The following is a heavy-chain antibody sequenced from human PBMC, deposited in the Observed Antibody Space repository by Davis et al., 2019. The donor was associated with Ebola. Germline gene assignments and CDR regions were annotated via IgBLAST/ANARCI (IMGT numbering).Heavy chain of an antibody. CDR1: GGTFSSYA. D-gene: IGHD3-3*01. CDR3: ARDGRGSQLRSFDY. Sequence: AASVKVSCKASGGTFSSYAISWVRQAPGQGLEWMGGIIPIFGTANYAQKFQGRVTITADESTSTAYMELSSLRSEDTAVYYCARDGRGSQLRSFDYWGQGTLVTVSS. J-gene: IGHJ4*02. CDR2: IIPIFGTA. V-gene: IGHV1-69*13.